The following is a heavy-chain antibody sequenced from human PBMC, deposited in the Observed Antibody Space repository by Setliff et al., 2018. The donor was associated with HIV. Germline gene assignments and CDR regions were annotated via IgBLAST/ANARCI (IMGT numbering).Heavy chain of an antibody. J-gene: IGHJ4*02. D-gene: IGHD3-3*01. CDR2: INPDGSHR. Sequence: PGGSLRLSCAASGFTFTISWMNWVRQAPGKGLEWVANINPDGSHRDYVDSVKGRSTISRDNSKNTLYLQLNSLRPEDTGVYFCTRDRRGSNSWSGYNGGFDYWGQGTLVTVSS. V-gene: IGHV3-7*01. CDR3: TRDRRGSNSWSGYNGGFDY. CDR1: GFTFTISW.